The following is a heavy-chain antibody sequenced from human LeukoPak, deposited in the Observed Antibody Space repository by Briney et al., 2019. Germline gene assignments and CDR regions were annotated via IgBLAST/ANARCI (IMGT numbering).Heavy chain of an antibody. CDR1: GLTFSNYA. CDR2: IKSKTDGETT. J-gene: IGHJ4*02. V-gene: IGHV3-15*01. Sequence: PGGSLRLSCAVSGLTFSNYAMSWVRQAPGKGLEWVGRIKSKTDGETTDYAAPVKGRFTISRDDSKNTLYLQMNSLKTEDTAVYYCTTDLGLYTDYWGQGTLVTVSS. CDR3: TTDLGLYTDY. D-gene: IGHD2-2*02.